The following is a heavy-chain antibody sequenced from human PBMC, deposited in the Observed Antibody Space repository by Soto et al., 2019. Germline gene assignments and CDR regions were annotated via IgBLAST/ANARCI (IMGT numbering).Heavy chain of an antibody. CDR1: GGSISSGDYY. CDR2: IYYSGST. D-gene: IGHD3-10*01. CDR3: ASRKSSPYFDY. Sequence: SETLSLTCTVSGGSISSGDYYWSWIRQPPGKGLECIGYIYYSGSTYYNQSLKSRVTISVDTSKNKFSLKLSSVTAADTAVYYCASRKSSPYFDYWGQGTLVTVS. V-gene: IGHV4-30-4*01. J-gene: IGHJ4*02.